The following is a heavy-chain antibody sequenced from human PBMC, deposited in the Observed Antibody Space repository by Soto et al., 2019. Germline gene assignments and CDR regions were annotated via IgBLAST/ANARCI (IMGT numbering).Heavy chain of an antibody. D-gene: IGHD6-6*01. Sequence: QVQLVQSGGEVKKPGASVEVSCRTSGYMFTTYGMSWVRQAPGQGLEWMAWISAYNGNKKYAQKFQGRVHMATDTSTRTVSMELRNLTSDDTGTYFCARTGGGMAARPLEYWGQGTLVTVSS. J-gene: IGHJ4*02. CDR3: ARTGGGMAARPLEY. V-gene: IGHV1-18*04. CDR1: GYMFTTYG. CDR2: ISAYNGNK.